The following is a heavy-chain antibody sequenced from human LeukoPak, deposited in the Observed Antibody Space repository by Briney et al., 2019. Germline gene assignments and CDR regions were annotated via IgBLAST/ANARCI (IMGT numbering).Heavy chain of an antibody. CDR3: ARDMGFRLDY. Sequence: SETLSLTCTVSGGSISSSPYYWGWIRQPPGKGLEWIGSIYYSGSTYYNPSLKSRVTISVDTSKNQFSLKLSSVTAADTAVYYCARDMGFRLDYWGQGTLVTVSS. V-gene: IGHV4-39*07. J-gene: IGHJ4*02. CDR2: IYYSGST. CDR1: GGSISSSPYY. D-gene: IGHD1-26*01.